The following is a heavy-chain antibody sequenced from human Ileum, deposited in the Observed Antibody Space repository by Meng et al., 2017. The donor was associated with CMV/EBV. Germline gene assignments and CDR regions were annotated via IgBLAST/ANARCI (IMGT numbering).Heavy chain of an antibody. CDR2: VYSSGST. V-gene: IGHV4-4*07. Sequence: QGQLQESGPGLVKASETLSLTCTVSGGSISGYYWSWIRQPATKGLEWIGRVYSSGSTDYNPSLQSRVTMSVDTSKNQFSLKLSSVTAADTAVYYCARGSSSWAFDYWGQGTLVTVSS. J-gene: IGHJ4*02. CDR3: ARGSSSWAFDY. CDR1: GGSISGYY. D-gene: IGHD2-2*01.